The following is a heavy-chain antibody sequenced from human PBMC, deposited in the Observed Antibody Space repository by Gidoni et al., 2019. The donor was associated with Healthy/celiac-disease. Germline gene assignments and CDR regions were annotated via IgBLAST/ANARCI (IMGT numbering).Heavy chain of an antibody. CDR3: AKDRREYGSGSENDY. CDR1: GFTFSRYA. V-gene: IGHV3-23*01. CDR2: ISGSGGST. J-gene: IGHJ4*02. Sequence: EVQLLESGGGLVQPGGSLRLSCAASGFTFSRYAMSWVRQAPGKGLEWVSAISGSGGSTYYADSVKGRFTISRDNSKNTLYLQMNSLRAEDTAVYYCAKDRREYGSGSENDYWGQGTLVTVSS. D-gene: IGHD3-10*01.